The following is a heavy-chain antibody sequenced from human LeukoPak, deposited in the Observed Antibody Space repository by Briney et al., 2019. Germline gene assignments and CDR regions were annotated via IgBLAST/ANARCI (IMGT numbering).Heavy chain of an antibody. J-gene: IGHJ3*02. Sequence: SETLSLTCAVYGGSFSGYYWSWIRQPPGKGLEWIGEINHSGSTNYNPSLKSRVTISVDTSKNQFSLKLSSVTAADTAVYYCARGLYSSSWYNHNAFDIWGQGTMVTVSS. CDR2: INHSGST. CDR3: ARGLYSSSWYNHNAFDI. CDR1: GGSFSGYY. D-gene: IGHD6-13*01. V-gene: IGHV4-34*01.